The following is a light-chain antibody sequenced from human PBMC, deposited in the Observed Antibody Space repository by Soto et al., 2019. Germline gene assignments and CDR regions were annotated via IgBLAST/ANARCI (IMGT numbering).Light chain of an antibody. CDR2: EVS. V-gene: IGLV2-14*01. J-gene: IGLJ1*01. Sequence: QSALTQPASVSGSPGQSITISCTGTSSDVGGYNYVSWSQQHPGKAPKLMIYEVSNRPSGVSNRFAGSKSDNTASLTISGLQAEDEADYYCSSYTTTNTYVFGTGTKLTVL. CDR3: SSYTTTNTYV. CDR1: SSDVGGYNY.